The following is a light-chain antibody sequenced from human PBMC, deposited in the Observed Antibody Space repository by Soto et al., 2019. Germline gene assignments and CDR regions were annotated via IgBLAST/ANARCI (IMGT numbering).Light chain of an antibody. V-gene: IGKV3-20*01. Sequence: ETVLTQSPGTLSLSPGERATLSCRASQSVSSSYLAWYQQKPGQAPRLLIYDASSRATGIPDRFSGSGSGTDFTLTISRLEPEDFAVYYCQQYFRSPPSWTFGQGTKVEIK. J-gene: IGKJ1*01. CDR3: QQYFRSPPSWT. CDR2: DAS. CDR1: QSVSSSY.